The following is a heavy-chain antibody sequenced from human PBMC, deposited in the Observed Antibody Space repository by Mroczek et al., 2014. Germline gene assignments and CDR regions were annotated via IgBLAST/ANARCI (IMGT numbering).Heavy chain of an antibody. Sequence: QVQLQQWGPGLVKPSETLSLTCTVSGGSISSSSYYWGWIRQPPGKGLEWIGSIYYSGSTYYNPSLKSRVTISVDTSKNQFSLKLSSVTAADTAVYYCARHHCTNGVCYRGMSYGMDVWGQGTTVTVSS. CDR2: IYYSGST. CDR1: GGSISSSSYY. J-gene: IGHJ6*02. CDR3: ARHHCTNGVCYRGMSYGMDV. V-gene: IGHV4-39*01. D-gene: IGHD2-8*01.